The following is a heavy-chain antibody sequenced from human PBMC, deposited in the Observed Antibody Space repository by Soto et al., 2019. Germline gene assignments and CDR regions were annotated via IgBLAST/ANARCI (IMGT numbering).Heavy chain of an antibody. CDR1: GGSIAIGGYY. Sequence: SEPLSLTCSVSGGSIAIGGYYWSLFRRHPGKGLEWIGYIYYSERTYYNPSLMSRLTISVVTSKNQFSLRLISVTAAVTAVYYCASVKDYYISIDYWGLGTLVTVSS. D-gene: IGHD3-9*01. J-gene: IGHJ4*02. V-gene: IGHV4-31*03. CDR2: IYYSERT. CDR3: ASVKDYYISIDY.